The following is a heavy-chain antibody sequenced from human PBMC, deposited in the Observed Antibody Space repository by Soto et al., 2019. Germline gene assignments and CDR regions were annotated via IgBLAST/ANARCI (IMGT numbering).Heavy chain of an antibody. D-gene: IGHD2-21*02. V-gene: IGHV4-59*08. J-gene: IGHJ5*02. Sequence: SETLSLTCTFSGASISRYYWSLIRQSPGKGLEWIGSIYYSGSTYYNPSLKSRVTVSVDTSKNQFSLKLSSVTAADTAVYYCARHPSDFWFDPWGQGTLVTVSS. CDR1: GASISRYY. CDR3: ARHPSDFWFDP. CDR2: IYYSGST.